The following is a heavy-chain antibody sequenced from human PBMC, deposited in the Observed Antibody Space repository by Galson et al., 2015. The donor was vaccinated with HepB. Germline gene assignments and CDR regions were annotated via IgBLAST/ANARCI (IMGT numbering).Heavy chain of an antibody. V-gene: IGHV4-59*01. CDR1: GGSISSYY. Sequence: LSLTCTVSGGSISSYYWSWIRQPPGKGLEWIGYIYYSGSTNYNPSLKSRVTISVDTSKNQFSLTLSSVTAADTAVYYCARGYYYDSSGYWYFELWGRGTLVTVSS. CDR2: IYYSGST. CDR3: ARGYYYDSSGYWYFEL. D-gene: IGHD3-22*01. J-gene: IGHJ2*01.